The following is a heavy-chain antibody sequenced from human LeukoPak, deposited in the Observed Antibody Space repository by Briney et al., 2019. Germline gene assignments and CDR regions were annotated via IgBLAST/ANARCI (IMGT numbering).Heavy chain of an antibody. V-gene: IGHV4-59*08. Sequence: SETLSLTCTVSGGSISSYYWSWFRQPPGKGLEGIGYIYYSGSTNYNPSLKSRVTISVDTSKNPLSLKVSSVTAADTAVYYCARLHRGDDAFDIWGQGTMVTVSS. CDR3: ARLHRGDDAFDI. CDR1: GGSISSYY. J-gene: IGHJ3*02. D-gene: IGHD3-10*01. CDR2: IYYSGST.